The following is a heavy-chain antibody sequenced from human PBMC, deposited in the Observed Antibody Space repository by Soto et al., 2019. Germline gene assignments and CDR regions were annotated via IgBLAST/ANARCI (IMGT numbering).Heavy chain of an antibody. CDR1: SGSINSSY. J-gene: IGHJ4*02. V-gene: IGHV4-4*07. CDR2: IHSSGTT. D-gene: IGHD1-7*01. Sequence: TSETLSLTCTVSSGSINSSYWSWIRQPAGKGLEWIGRIHSSGTTNYNPSLKSRVTMSVDTSRNQFSLKLTSVTAADTAVYYCARDRIIGTSYSDYWGQGVLVTVSS. CDR3: ARDRIIGTSYSDY.